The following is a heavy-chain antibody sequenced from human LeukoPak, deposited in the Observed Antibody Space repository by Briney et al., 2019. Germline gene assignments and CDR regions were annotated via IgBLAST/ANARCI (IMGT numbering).Heavy chain of an antibody. D-gene: IGHD3-22*01. V-gene: IGHV4-4*07. Sequence: PSETLSLTCTVSGGSISSYYWSWIRQPAGKGLEWIGRTYTSGSTNYNPSLKSRVTMSVDTSKNQFSLKLSSVTAADTAVYYCARVYYYDSSGYSFDYWGQGTLVTVSS. J-gene: IGHJ4*02. CDR1: GGSISSYY. CDR2: TYTSGST. CDR3: ARVYYYDSSGYSFDY.